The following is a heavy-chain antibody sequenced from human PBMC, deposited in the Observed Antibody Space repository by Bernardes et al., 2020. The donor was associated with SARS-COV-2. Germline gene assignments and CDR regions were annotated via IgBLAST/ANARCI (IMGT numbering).Heavy chain of an antibody. CDR3: AKDHDFWTGPGA. V-gene: IGHV3-23*01. D-gene: IGHD3-3*01. Sequence: GGSLRLSCAASGFTFSSYAMSWVRQAPGKGLEWVSTISIGGSSTFYADSVKGRFIISRDNLKNMLYLEMTSLRAEDTAIYYCAKDHDFWTGPGAWGQGTLVVVSS. J-gene: IGHJ5*02. CDR2: ISIGGSST. CDR1: GFTFSSYA.